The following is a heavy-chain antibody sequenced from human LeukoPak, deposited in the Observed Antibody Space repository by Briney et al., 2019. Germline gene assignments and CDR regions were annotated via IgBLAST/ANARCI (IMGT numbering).Heavy chain of an antibody. J-gene: IGHJ5*02. D-gene: IGHD3-16*01. CDR3: ARHHLYLSYGYGTWFDP. Sequence: PSETLSLTCTVSGGSISSGDYYWSWIRQPPGKGLEWIGYIYYSGSTYYNPSLKSRVTISVDTSKNQFSLKLSSVTAADTAVYYCARHHLYLSYGYGTWFDPWGQGTLVTVSS. CDR2: IYYSGST. CDR1: GGSISSGDYY. V-gene: IGHV4-30-4*01.